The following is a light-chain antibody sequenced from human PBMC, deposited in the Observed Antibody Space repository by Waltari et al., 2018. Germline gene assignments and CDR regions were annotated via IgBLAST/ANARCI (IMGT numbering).Light chain of an antibody. J-gene: IGKJ2*01. CDR3: QQYGSSPPYT. V-gene: IGKV3-20*01. CDR2: GAS. CDR1: QSVSSSY. Sequence: EIVLTQSPGTLSLSPGERATLSCRASQSVSSSYLAWYQQKPGHAPRLLIYGASSRATGIPDRFSGSGSGTYFTLTISRLEPEDFALYYCQQYGSSPPYTFGQGTKLEIK.